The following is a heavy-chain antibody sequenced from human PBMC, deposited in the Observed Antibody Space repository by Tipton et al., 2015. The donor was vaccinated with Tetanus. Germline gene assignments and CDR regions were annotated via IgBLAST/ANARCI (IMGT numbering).Heavy chain of an antibody. Sequence: SLRLSCAASGFTFSNCAMRWVRQAPGKGLECVSGISGSGATTYYEDSVKGRFTISRDKPKDMLYLQMNSLRAEDTAVFYCAKDRAAGGRGASWGQGTLVTVSS. V-gene: IGHV3-23*01. CDR3: AKDRAAGGRGAS. CDR1: GFTFSNCA. D-gene: IGHD6-13*01. J-gene: IGHJ5*02. CDR2: ISGSGATT.